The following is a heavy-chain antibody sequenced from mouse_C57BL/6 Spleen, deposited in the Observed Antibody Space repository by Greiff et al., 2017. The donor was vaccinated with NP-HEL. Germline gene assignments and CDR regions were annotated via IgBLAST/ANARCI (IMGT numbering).Heavy chain of an antibody. Sequence: EVKVVESGGGLVKPGGSLKLSCAASGFTFSSYTMSWVRQTPEKRLEWVATISGGGGNTYYPDSVKGRFTISRDNAKNTLYLQMSSLRSEDTALYYCARSQRTAQAPFAYWGQGTLVTVSA. J-gene: IGHJ3*01. CDR1: GFTFSSYT. V-gene: IGHV5-9*01. D-gene: IGHD3-2*02. CDR2: ISGGGGNT. CDR3: ARSQRTAQAPFAY.